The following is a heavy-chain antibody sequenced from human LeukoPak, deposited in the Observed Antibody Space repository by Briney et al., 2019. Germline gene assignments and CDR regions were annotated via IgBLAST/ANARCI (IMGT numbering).Heavy chain of an antibody. CDR1: GFTFSDYS. CDR2: ISYDGNNK. Sequence: GGSLRLSCAASGFTFSDYSMNWVRQAPGKGLEWVAAISYDGNNKYYGDSVKGRFTISRDNSEKTLHLQMNSLRAEDTAVYYCAKTGTGQYYYFDLWGRGTLVAVSS. D-gene: IGHD3/OR15-3a*01. CDR3: AKTGTGQYYYFDL. V-gene: IGHV3-30*18. J-gene: IGHJ2*01.